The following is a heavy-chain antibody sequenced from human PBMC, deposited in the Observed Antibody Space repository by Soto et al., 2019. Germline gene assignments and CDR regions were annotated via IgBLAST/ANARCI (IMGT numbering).Heavy chain of an antibody. CDR3: AEVWSYSGYDDYYYYGMYV. D-gene: IGHD5-12*01. CDR2: ISYDGSNK. Sequence: QVQLVESGGGVVQPGRSLRLSCAASGFTFSSYGMHWVRQAPGKGLEWVAVISYDGSNKYYADSVKGRFTISRDNSKNPLYLQMNSMRADDTAVYYCAEVWSYSGYDDYYYYGMYVWGQGTTVTVSS. V-gene: IGHV3-30*03. CDR1: GFTFSSYG. J-gene: IGHJ6*02.